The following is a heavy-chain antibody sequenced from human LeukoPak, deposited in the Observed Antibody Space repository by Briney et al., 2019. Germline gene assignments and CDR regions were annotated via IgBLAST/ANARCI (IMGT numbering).Heavy chain of an antibody. D-gene: IGHD6-19*01. Sequence: PSETLSLTCAVSGDSLSRSTFYWGWIRQPPVKGLEWIGCISYFGSTYYNPTLKSRVAISVDTSKIHFSLNLCSVTATDTGVYYCVTGVTQYGRGWRPNVHWGQGALVIVAS. V-gene: IGHV4-39*02. CDR3: VTGVTQYGRGWRPNVH. J-gene: IGHJ4*02. CDR1: GDSLSRSTFY. CDR2: ISYFGST.